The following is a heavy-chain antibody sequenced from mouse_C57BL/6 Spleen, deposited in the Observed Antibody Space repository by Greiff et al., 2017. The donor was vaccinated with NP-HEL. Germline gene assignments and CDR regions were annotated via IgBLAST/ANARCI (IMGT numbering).Heavy chain of an antibody. CDR1: GYTFTDYN. J-gene: IGHJ4*01. D-gene: IGHD2-2*01. CDR3: AKGEDYAYDYYAMDY. V-gene: IGHV1-22*01. CDR2: INPNNGGT. Sequence: VQLKQSGPELVKPGASVKMSCKASGYTFTDYNMHWVKQSHGKGLEWIGYINPNNGGTSYNQKFKGKATLTVNKSSSTAYMELRSLTSEDSAVYYCAKGEDYAYDYYAMDYWGQGTSVTVSS.